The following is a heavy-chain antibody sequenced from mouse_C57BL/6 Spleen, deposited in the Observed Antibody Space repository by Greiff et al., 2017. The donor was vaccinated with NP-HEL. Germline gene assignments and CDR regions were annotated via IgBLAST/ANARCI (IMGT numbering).Heavy chain of an antibody. Sequence: QVQLKQPGAELVKPGASVKLSCKASGYTFTSYWMHWVKQRPGQGLEWIGMIHPNSGSTNYNEKFKSKATLTVDKSSSTAYMQLSSLTSEDSAVYYCARGYYGSSYFYAMDYWGQGTSVTVSS. V-gene: IGHV1-64*01. D-gene: IGHD1-1*01. CDR2: IHPNSGST. CDR1: GYTFTSYW. J-gene: IGHJ4*01. CDR3: ARGYYGSSYFYAMDY.